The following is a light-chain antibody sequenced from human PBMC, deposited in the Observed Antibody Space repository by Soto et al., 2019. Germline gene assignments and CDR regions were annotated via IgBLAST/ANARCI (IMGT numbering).Light chain of an antibody. CDR1: QSVSSSY. J-gene: IGKJ2*01. CDR2: GAS. CDR3: QQYGSSPPNT. V-gene: IGKV3-20*01. Sequence: EIVLTQSPGTLSLSPGERATLSCRASQSVSSSYLAWHQQKPGQAPRLLIDGASTRATGIPDRFSGSGSGTDFTLTISRLEPEDVAVYYCQQYGSSPPNTFGQGTKLEIK.